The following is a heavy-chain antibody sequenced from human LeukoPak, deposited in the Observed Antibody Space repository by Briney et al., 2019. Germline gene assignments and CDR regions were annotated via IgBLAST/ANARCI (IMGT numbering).Heavy chain of an antibody. D-gene: IGHD3-3*01. J-gene: IGHJ4*02. V-gene: IGHV3-11*04. CDR1: GFTFSDYY. CDR2: ISSGGTTI. Sequence: EGSLRLSCAASGFTFSDYYMSWIRQAPGKGLECFSYISSGGTTIYYADSVKGRFTISRDNAKNSLSLQMNSLSAEDTAVYYCAGPIFGVVMNPFDYWGQGTLVTVSS. CDR3: AGPIFGVVMNPFDY.